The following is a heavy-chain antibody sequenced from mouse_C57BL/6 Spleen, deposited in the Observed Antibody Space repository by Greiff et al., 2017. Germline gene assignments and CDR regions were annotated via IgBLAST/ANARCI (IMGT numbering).Heavy chain of an antibody. V-gene: IGHV1-52*01. J-gene: IGHJ1*03. Sequence: VQLQQPGAELVRPGSSVKLSCKASGYTFTSYWMHWVKQRPIQGLEWIGNIDPSDSETHYNQKFKDKATLTVDKSSSTAYMQLSSLTSEDSAVYYCARDYGSSYDRYFDVWGTGTTVTVSS. CDR2: IDPSDSET. CDR1: GYTFTSYW. D-gene: IGHD1-1*01. CDR3: ARDYGSSYDRYFDV.